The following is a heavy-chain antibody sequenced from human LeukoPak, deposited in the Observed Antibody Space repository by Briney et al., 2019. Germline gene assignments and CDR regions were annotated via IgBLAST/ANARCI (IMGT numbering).Heavy chain of an antibody. CDR3: ARDGVYYDILTTFDY. Sequence: GGSLRLSCAASGFTFSNYNMNWVRQAPGKGLEWVSSISSSGGFINYADSVKGRFTISRDNAKNSLYLQMNSLRAEDTAVYYCARDGVYYDILTTFDYWGQGTLVTVSS. CDR1: GFTFSNYN. D-gene: IGHD3-9*01. CDR2: ISSSGGFI. V-gene: IGHV3-21*01. J-gene: IGHJ4*02.